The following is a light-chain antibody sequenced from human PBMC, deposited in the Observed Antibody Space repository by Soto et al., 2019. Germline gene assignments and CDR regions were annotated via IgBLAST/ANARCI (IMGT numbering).Light chain of an antibody. CDR1: EVVTTNF. CDR2: GAS. Sequence: VLTQSPGSLSLSPGERATLSCRASEVVTTNFIAWYQQQPGQPPRLLIFGASSRAAGIPDRFTGIGSGTDFSLAISRLEPEDSAVYFCPYYGHGMDTFGQGTKLEI. J-gene: IGKJ2*01. V-gene: IGKV3-20*01. CDR3: PYYGHGMDT.